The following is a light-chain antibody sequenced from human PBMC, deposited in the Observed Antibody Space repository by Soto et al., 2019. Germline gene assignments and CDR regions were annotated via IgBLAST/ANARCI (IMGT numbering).Light chain of an antibody. CDR3: QQSYSTPLT. J-gene: IGKJ4*01. CDR1: QSIGGF. Sequence: DIPMTQSPSSLSVSVGDRVTITCRASQSIGGFLNWYQQKLGKAPKLLIYAASSLQSGVPSRFSGSGSGTDVTLTISSLQPEDFATYYCQQSYSTPLTFGGGTKVEI. CDR2: AAS. V-gene: IGKV1-39*01.